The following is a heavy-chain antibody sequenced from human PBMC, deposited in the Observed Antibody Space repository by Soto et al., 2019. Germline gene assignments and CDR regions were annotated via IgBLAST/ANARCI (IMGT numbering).Heavy chain of an antibody. CDR3: TTDLGYLRYYYGMDV. CDR1: GFTFSNAW. J-gene: IGHJ6*02. V-gene: IGHV3-15*07. D-gene: IGHD1-26*01. CDR2: IKSKTDGGTT. Sequence: EVQLVESGGGLVKPGGSLRLSCAASGFTFSNAWMNWVRQAPGKGREWVGRIKSKTDGGTTDYAAPVKGRFTISRDDSKNTLYLQMNSLKTEDTAVYDCTTDLGYLRYYYGMDVWGQGTTVTVSS.